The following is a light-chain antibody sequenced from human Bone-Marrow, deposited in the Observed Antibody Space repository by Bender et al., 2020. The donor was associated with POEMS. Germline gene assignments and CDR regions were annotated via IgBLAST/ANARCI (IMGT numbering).Light chain of an antibody. CDR3: SSYTSTNTLV. CDR2: EVS. CDR1: SSDLGGYNY. J-gene: IGLJ2*01. Sequence: QSALTQPRSVSGSPGQSVTISCAGTSSDLGGYNYVSWYQQHPGKAPKLMIYEVSNRPSGVSNRFSGSKSGNTASLTISGLQAEDEADYYCSSYTSTNTLVFGGGTKLTVL. V-gene: IGLV2-14*01.